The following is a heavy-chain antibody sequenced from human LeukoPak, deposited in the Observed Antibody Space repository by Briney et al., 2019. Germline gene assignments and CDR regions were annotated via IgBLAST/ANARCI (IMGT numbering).Heavy chain of an antibody. CDR1: GDTFSSYA. J-gene: IGHJ6*02. D-gene: IGHD7-27*01. CDR2: IIPIFGTA. V-gene: IGHV1-69*13. Sequence: ASVKVSCKASGDTFSSYAISWVRQVPGQGLEWMGGIIPIFGTANYAQKFQGRVTITADESTSTAYMELSSLRSEDTAVYYCARSTGDIYGMDVWGQGTTVTVSS. CDR3: ARSTGDIYGMDV.